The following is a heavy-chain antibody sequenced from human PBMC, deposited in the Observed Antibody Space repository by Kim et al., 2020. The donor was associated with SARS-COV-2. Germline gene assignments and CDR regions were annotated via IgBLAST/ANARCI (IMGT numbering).Heavy chain of an antibody. CDR1: GFTFSDYY. D-gene: IGHD3-16*01. CDR2: ISSSSSYT. V-gene: IGHV3-11*05. CDR3: ARGGSSFAFDI. Sequence: GGSLRLSCAASGFTFSDYYMSWIRQAPGKGLEWVSYISSSSSYTNYADSVKGRFTISRDNAKNSLYLQMNSLRAEDTAVYYCARGGSSFAFDIWSQGTMVTVSS. J-gene: IGHJ3*02.